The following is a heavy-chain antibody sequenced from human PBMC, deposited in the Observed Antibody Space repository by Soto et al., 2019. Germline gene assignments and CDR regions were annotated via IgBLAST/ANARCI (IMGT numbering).Heavy chain of an antibody. Sequence: EVQLVESGGGLVQPGRSLRLSCAASGFTFDDYAMHWVRQAPGKGLEWVSGISWNSGSIGYADSVKGRFTISRDNAKNSLYLQMNSLRAADTALYYCAKDFHIVANYFDYWGQGTLVTVSS. CDR1: GFTFDDYA. CDR2: ISWNSGSI. CDR3: AKDFHIVANYFDY. J-gene: IGHJ4*02. V-gene: IGHV3-9*01. D-gene: IGHD2-21*01.